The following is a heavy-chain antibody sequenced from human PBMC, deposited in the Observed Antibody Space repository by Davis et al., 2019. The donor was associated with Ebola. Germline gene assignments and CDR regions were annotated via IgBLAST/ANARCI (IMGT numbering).Heavy chain of an antibody. Sequence: PGGSLRLSCAASRFTLNSYGMHWVRQAPGKGLEWVSVIYSGGSTYYADSVKGRFTISRDNSKNTLYLQMNSLRAEDTAVYYCARDGLIAAAGTLLYYYYGMDVWGQGTTVTVSS. CDR3: ARDGLIAAAGTLLYYYYGMDV. D-gene: IGHD6-13*01. J-gene: IGHJ6*02. CDR2: IYSGGST. V-gene: IGHV3-66*01. CDR1: RFTLNSYG.